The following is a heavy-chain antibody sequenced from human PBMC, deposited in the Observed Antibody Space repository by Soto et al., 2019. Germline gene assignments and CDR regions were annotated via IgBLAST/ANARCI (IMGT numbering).Heavy chain of an antibody. CDR1: GYSXTSYW. D-gene: IGHD6-19*01. CDR2: IYPGDSDT. V-gene: IGHV5-51*01. J-gene: IGHJ5*02. CDR3: ARRGARISCGWYRDWFDP. Sequence: ISCKGSGYSXTSYWIGWVRQMPGKGLEWMGIIYPGDSDTRYSPSFQGQVTISADKSISTAYLQWSSLKASDTAMYYCARRGARISCGWYRDWFDPWGQGTLVTVSS.